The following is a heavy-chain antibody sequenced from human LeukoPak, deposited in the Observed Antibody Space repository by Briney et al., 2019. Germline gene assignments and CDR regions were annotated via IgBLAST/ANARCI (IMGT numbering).Heavy chain of an antibody. Sequence: GGSLRLSCAASGFTFSSYAMTWVRQAPGKGLEWVSAISGSGGSTYHADSVKGRFTISRDNSKNTLFLQMNSLRAEDTAVYYCAKGHQWLVNWGQGTLVTVSS. CDR3: AKGHQWLVN. CDR2: ISGSGGST. J-gene: IGHJ4*02. V-gene: IGHV3-23*01. D-gene: IGHD6-19*01. CDR1: GFTFSSYA.